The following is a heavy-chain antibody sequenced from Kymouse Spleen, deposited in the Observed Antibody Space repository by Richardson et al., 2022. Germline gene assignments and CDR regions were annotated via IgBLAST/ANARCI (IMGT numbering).Heavy chain of an antibody. V-gene: IGHV4-34*01. CDR2: INHSGST. D-gene: IGHD6-6*01. Sequence: QVQLQQWGAGLLKPSETLSLTCAVYGGSFSGYYWSWIRQPPGKGLEWIGEINHSGSTNYNPSLKSRVTISVDTSKNQFSLKLSSVTAADTAVYYCASEQLGYYYGMDVWGQGTTVTVSS. J-gene: IGHJ6*02. CDR1: GGSFSGYY. CDR3: ASEQLGYYYGMDV.